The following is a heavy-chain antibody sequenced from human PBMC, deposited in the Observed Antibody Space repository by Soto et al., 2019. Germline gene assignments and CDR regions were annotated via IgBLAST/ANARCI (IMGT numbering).Heavy chain of an antibody. CDR1: GYTFTSYA. CDR2: INAGNGNT. V-gene: IGHV1-3*01. Sequence: ASVKVSCKASGYTFTSYAMHWVRQAPGQRLEWMGWINAGNGNTKYSQKFQGRVTITRDTSASTAYMELSSLRSEDTAVYYCARNPDRDSGSYYYYYYMDVWGKGTTVTVSS. D-gene: IGHD1-26*01. CDR3: ARNPDRDSGSYYYYYYMDV. J-gene: IGHJ6*03.